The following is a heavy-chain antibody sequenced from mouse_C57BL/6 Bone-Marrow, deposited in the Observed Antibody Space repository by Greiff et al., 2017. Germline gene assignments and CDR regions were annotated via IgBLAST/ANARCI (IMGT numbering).Heavy chain of an antibody. CDR3: AREFNYFDY. J-gene: IGHJ2*01. CDR2: IDPSDSYT. V-gene: IGHV1-50*01. Sequence: LKQPGAELVKPGASVKLSCKASGYTFTSYWMQWVKQRPGQGLEWIGEIDPSDSYTNYNQKFKGKATLTVDTSSSTAYMQLSSLTSEDSAVYYCAREFNYFDYWGQGTTLTVSS. CDR1: GYTFTSYW.